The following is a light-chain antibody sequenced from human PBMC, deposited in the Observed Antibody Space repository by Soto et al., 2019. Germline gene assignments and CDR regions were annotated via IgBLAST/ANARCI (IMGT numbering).Light chain of an antibody. V-gene: IGLV3-1*01. Sequence: SYELTQPPSVSVSPGQTASITCSGDKLGDKYTSWYQQKPGQSPVLVIYLGSKRPSGIPQRFSGSNSGNTATLTISGTQAMDEADYYCQAWDSSTPVVFGGGTKLTVL. CDR3: QAWDSSTPVV. CDR2: LGS. CDR1: KLGDKY. J-gene: IGLJ2*01.